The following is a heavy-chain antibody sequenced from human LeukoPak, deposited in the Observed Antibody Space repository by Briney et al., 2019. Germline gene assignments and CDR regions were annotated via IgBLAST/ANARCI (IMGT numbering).Heavy chain of an antibody. J-gene: IGHJ5*02. CDR3: ARDVFFRAHNWFDP. V-gene: IGHV4-4*07. Sequence: SSESLSLTCTVSGASISSHYWNWIRQPAGKGLEWIGRIYNTGSANYNPSLKSRVTMSLDTSRNQISLKLTSVTAADTAVYYCARDVFFRAHNWFDPWGQGTLVTVSS. CDR2: IYNTGSA. D-gene: IGHD2/OR15-2a*01. CDR1: GASISSHY.